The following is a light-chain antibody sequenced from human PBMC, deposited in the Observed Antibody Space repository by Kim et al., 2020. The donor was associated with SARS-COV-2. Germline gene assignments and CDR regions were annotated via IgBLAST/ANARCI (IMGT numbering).Light chain of an antibody. CDR3: QVRDTRSDSGV. CDR1: DIGIRN. J-gene: IGLJ3*02. V-gene: IGLV3-21*04. CDR2: YDN. Sequence: SYELTQPPSMSVAPGETARITCGGNDIGIRNVHWYQQKPGQAPLLVIYYDNGRPSGIPERFSGSNSGNTATLTISRVEAGDEADYYCQVRDTRSDSGVFGGGTQLTVL.